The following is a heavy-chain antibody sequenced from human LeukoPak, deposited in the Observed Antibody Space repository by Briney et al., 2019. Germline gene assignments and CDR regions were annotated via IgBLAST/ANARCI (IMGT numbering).Heavy chain of an antibody. J-gene: IGHJ4*02. CDR1: GGSISSYY. Sequence: PSETLSLTCTVSGGSISSYYWSWLRQPPGKGVEWIGYIYYSGSTNYNPSLKSRVTISVDTSKNQFSLKLSSVTAADTAVYYCATIRTVGYCSSTSCYAEGPFDYWGQGTLVTVSS. D-gene: IGHD2-2*01. CDR3: ATIRTVGYCSSTSCYAEGPFDY. V-gene: IGHV4-59*01. CDR2: IYYSGST.